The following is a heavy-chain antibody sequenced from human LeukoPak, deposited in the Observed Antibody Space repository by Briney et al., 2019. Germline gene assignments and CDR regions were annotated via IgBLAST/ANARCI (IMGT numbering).Heavy chain of an antibody. V-gene: IGHV3-66*01. CDR2: IYSGGST. J-gene: IGHJ4*02. D-gene: IGHD6-13*01. CDR1: GFTFSSYS. Sequence: GGSLRLSCAASGFTFSSYSMSWVRQAPGKGLEWVSAIYSGGSTYYADSVKGRFTISRDNSKNTLYLQMNSLRAEDTAVYYCARDPGTAAAGVSDDYWGQGTLVTVSS. CDR3: ARDPGTAAAGVSDDY.